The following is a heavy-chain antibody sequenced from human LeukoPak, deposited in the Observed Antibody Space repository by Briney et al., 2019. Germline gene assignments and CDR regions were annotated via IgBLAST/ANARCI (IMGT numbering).Heavy chain of an antibody. CDR3: ATLTPGIAAAGTDIGYYYGMDV. CDR1: GYTFTSYD. Sequence: GASVKVSCKASGYTFTSYDINWVRQATGQGLEWMGWMNPNSGNTGYAQKFQGRVTMTRNTSISTAYMELSSLSSEDTAVYYCATLTPGIAAAGTDIGYYYGMDVWGQGTTVTVSS. D-gene: IGHD6-13*01. V-gene: IGHV1-8*01. CDR2: MNPNSGNT. J-gene: IGHJ6*02.